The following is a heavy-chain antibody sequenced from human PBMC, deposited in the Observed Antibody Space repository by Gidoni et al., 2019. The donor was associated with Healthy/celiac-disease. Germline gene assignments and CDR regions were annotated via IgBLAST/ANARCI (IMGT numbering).Heavy chain of an antibody. J-gene: IGHJ5*02. V-gene: IGHV4-38-2*01. CDR1: GYSISSGYY. D-gene: IGHD3-10*01. CDR3: ARGLWFGFDP. Sequence: QVQLQESGPGLVKPSETLSLTCAVSGYSISSGYYWGWIRQPPGKGQEWIGSIYHSGSTYYNPSLKSRVTISVDTSKNQFSLKLSSVTAADTAVYYCARGLWFGFDPWGQGTLVTVSS. CDR2: IYHSGST.